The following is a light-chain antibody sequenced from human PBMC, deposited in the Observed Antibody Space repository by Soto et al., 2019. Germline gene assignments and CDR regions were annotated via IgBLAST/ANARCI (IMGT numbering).Light chain of an antibody. V-gene: IGLV2-8*01. J-gene: IGLJ3*02. Sequence: QSALTQPPSASGSPGQSVTISCTGTSSDVGGYNFVSLYQQHPGKAPKLMLYEVSKRPSGVPERFSGSKSDNTASLTVSGLQAEDEAAYYCSSYAGSNIWVFGGGTKVTVL. CDR1: SSDVGGYNF. CDR3: SSYAGSNIWV. CDR2: EVS.